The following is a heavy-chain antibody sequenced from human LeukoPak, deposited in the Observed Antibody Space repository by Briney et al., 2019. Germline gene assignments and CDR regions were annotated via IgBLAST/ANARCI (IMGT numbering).Heavy chain of an antibody. V-gene: IGHV3-7*01. CDR2: IKQDGGEK. Sequence: PGGSLRLSCAASGFTFSSSWMSWVRQAPGKGLEWVANIKQDGGEKYYVDSVKGRFTISRDNAKNSLYLQMNSLRAEDTAVYYCARDFEYSRLWTPYYFDYWGQGTLVTVSS. J-gene: IGHJ4*02. CDR1: GFTFSSSW. D-gene: IGHD6-6*01. CDR3: ARDFEYSRLWTPYYFDY.